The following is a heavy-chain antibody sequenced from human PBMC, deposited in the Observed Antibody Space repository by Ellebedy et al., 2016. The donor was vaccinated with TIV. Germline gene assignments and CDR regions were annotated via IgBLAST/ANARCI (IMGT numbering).Heavy chain of an antibody. V-gene: IGHV3-7*03. J-gene: IGHJ4*02. CDR1: GFTFSSYW. CDR3: ASEYSSSSHWGY. CDR2: IKQDGSEK. Sequence: GESLKISCAASGFTFSSYWMSWVRQAPGKGLEWVANIKQDGSEKNYVDSVKGRFTIPRDNAKNSLYLQMNSLRAEDTAVYCCASEYSSSSHWGYWGQGTLVTVSS. D-gene: IGHD6-6*01.